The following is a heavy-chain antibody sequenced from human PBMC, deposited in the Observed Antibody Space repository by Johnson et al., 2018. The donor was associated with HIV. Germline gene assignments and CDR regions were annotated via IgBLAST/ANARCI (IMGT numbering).Heavy chain of an antibody. D-gene: IGHD6-6*01. V-gene: IGHV3-23*04. CDR2: ISGSGGST. J-gene: IGHJ3*02. CDR1: GFTFDDYG. Sequence: VQLVESGGGLVQPGRSLRLSCAASGFTFDDYGMSWVRQAPGKGLEWVSAISGSGGSTYYADSVKGRFTISRDNSKNTLYLQMNSLRAEDTAVYYCAKALPEYSSTPQAFDIWGQGTMVTVSS. CDR3: AKALPEYSSTPQAFDI.